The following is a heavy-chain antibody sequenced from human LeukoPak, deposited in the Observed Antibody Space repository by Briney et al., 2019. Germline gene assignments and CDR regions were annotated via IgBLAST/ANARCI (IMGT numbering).Heavy chain of an antibody. D-gene: IGHD3-10*01. Sequence: ASVKVSCKASGYTFTGYYMHWVRQAPGQGLEWMGGIIPVFGTANYAQKFQGRVTIATDESTTTAYMEMSSLRSEDTAVYYCARGYYYGSESYWHTKWFDPWGQGTLVTVSS. CDR2: IIPVFGTA. V-gene: IGHV1-69*05. CDR3: ARGYYYGSESYWHTKWFDP. CDR1: GYTFTGYY. J-gene: IGHJ5*02.